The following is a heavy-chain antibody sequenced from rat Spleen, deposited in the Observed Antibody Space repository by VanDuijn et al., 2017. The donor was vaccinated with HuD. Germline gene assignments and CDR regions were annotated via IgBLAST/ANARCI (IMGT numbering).Heavy chain of an antibody. CDR2: INPDGSST. V-gene: IGHV5-35*01. CDR1: GFTFSSNW. Sequence: EVQLVESGGGLVQPGSPLKLSCAASGFTFSSNWLNWIRQAPGKGLEWIATINPDGSSTYYPDTVKGRFVISKDNAKSTLYLQMNSLRSEDTATYYCARQKFITMMVVITSDWYFDFWGPGTMVTVSS. J-gene: IGHJ1*01. D-gene: IGHD1-12*02. CDR3: ARQKFITMMVVITSDWYFDF.